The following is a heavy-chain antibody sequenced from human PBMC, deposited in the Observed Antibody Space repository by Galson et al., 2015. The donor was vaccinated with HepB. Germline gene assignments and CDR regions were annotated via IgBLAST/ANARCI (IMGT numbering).Heavy chain of an antibody. Sequence: TLSLTCAVSGGSISTNNFSWTWIRQPPGKGLEWIGYIYHSGRTYYNPSLKSRVTISADRSKNQFSLRLNSVTDAYTAVYYCARVVGYSYGYFGGGYFDYWGQGTLVTVSS. V-gene: IGHV4-30-2*01. D-gene: IGHD5-18*01. J-gene: IGHJ4*02. CDR3: ARVVGYSYGYFGGGYFDY. CDR2: IYHSGRT. CDR1: GGSISTNNFS.